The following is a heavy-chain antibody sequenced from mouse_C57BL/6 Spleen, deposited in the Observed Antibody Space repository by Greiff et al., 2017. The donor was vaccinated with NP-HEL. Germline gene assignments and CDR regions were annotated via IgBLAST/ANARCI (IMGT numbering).Heavy chain of an antibody. D-gene: IGHD1-1*01. J-gene: IGHJ1*03. CDR2: LWSGGST. V-gene: IGHV2-2*01. Sequence: VHLVESGPGLVQPSQSLSITCTVSGFSLTSYGVHWVRQSPGKGLEWLGVLWSGGSTDYNAAFISRLSISKDNSKSQVFFKMNSLQADDTAIYYCARKGVVATRYFDVWGTGTTVTVSS. CDR3: ARKGVVATRYFDV. CDR1: GFSLTSYG.